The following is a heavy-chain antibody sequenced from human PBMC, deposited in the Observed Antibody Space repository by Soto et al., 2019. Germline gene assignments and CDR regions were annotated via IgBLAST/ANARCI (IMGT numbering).Heavy chain of an antibody. CDR3: ARVRIRLGVVTAIASSAFDI. Sequence: SGAEVKKPGSSVKVSCKASGGTFSSYAISWVRQAPGQGLEWMGGIIPIFGTANYAQKFQGRVTITADESTSTAYMELSSLRSEDTAVYYCARVRIRLGVVTAIASSAFDIWGQGTMVTVSS. V-gene: IGHV1-69*01. J-gene: IGHJ3*02. CDR1: GGTFSSYA. D-gene: IGHD2-21*02. CDR2: IIPIFGTA.